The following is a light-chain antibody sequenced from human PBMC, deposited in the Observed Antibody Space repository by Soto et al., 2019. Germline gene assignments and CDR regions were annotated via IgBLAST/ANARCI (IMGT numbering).Light chain of an antibody. CDR2: EVN. J-gene: IGLJ2*01. CDR1: SSDVGGYNY. CDR3: SSYAGSNNVV. V-gene: IGLV2-8*01. Sequence: QSALSQPPSASGSPGQSVTISCTGTSSDVGGYNYVSWYQQDPGKAPKLMIYEVNKRPSGAPDRFSGSKSGNTASLTVSGLQPEDDSDYYCSSYAGSNNVVFGGGTKLTVL.